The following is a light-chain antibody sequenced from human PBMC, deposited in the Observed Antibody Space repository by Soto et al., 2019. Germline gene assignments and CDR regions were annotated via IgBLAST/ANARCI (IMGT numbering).Light chain of an antibody. CDR2: GNR. V-gene: IGLV1-40*01. CDR1: SSNSGAGYD. Sequence: QSVLTQPPSVSGAPGQRVTISCTGSSSNSGAGYDVHWYQQLPGTAPKLLMYGNRNRPSGVPDRFSGSKSGTSASLAITGLQTEDEADYYCQSYDTSLSGYVFGTGTKLTVL. J-gene: IGLJ1*01. CDR3: QSYDTSLSGYV.